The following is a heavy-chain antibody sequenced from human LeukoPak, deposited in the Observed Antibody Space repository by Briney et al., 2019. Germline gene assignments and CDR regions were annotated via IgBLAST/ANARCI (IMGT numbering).Heavy chain of an antibody. V-gene: IGHV1-18*04. J-gene: IGHJ6*03. D-gene: IGHD4-17*01. CDR3: ARVYGYYYYYMDV. Sequence: ASVKLSCKASGYTFTNNYIIWVRQPPGQGLEWMGWINPDNHNTNYAQTFQGRLALTTDTSTSTIYMELGSLTSDDTAVYYCARVYGYYYYYMDVWGKGTTVTVSS. CDR1: GYTFTNNY. CDR2: INPDNHNT.